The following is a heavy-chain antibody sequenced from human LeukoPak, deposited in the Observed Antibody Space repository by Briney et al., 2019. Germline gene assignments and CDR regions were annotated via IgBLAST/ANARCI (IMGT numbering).Heavy chain of an antibody. CDR2: IYYSGST. J-gene: IGHJ3*02. Sequence: SETLSLTCTVSGGSISSSSYYWGWIRQPPGKGLEWIGSIYYSGSTYYNPSLKSRVAISVDTSKNQFSLKLSSVTAADTAVYYCARRFYYDSSGYRDAFDIWGQGTMVTVSS. CDR3: ARRFYYDSSGYRDAFDI. V-gene: IGHV4-39*01. CDR1: GGSISSSSYY. D-gene: IGHD3-22*01.